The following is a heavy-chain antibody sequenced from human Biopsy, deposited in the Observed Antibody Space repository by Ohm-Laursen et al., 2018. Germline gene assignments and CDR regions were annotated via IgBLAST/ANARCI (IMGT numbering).Heavy chain of an antibody. CDR2: IYYSGST. J-gene: IGHJ4*02. CDR1: GGSISSDY. D-gene: IGHD3-10*01. Sequence: GTLSLTCTVSGGSISSDYWSWIRQTPGKGLEWIGYIYYSGSTNYNPSLKSRVTISADRSKNQFSLKPTSVTAADTAMYYCARQEFATSPLDYWGQGSLVAVSS. V-gene: IGHV4-59*08. CDR3: ARQEFATSPLDY.